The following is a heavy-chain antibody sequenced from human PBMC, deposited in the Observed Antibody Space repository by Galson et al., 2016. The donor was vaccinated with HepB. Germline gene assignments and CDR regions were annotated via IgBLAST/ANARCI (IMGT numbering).Heavy chain of an antibody. Sequence: SLRLSCAAFGYTFRSYAMSWVRQAPGKGLEWVSAISRDGDTTYNADSVKGRFSISRDNSKNTVYLQMNSLRAEDTAVYYCAKDGPGYSSGWHSSYFAMDVWGQGTTVTVSS. CDR3: AKDGPGYSSGWHSSYFAMDV. V-gene: IGHV3-23*01. D-gene: IGHD6-19*01. CDR2: ISRDGDTT. J-gene: IGHJ6*02. CDR1: GYTFRSYA.